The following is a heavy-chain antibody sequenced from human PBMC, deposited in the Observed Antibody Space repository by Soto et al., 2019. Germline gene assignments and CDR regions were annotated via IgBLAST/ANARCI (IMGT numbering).Heavy chain of an antibody. CDR1: GYTFTNYY. CDR3: ARVATYWFDP. CDR2: INPSGGST. V-gene: IGHV1-46*01. J-gene: IGHJ5*02. Sequence: QVQLVQSGAEVKKPGASVKVSCKASGYTFTNYYMHWVRQAPGQGLEWMGKINPSGGSTSYAQKFQGSITMTRDTSTGTVYMELSSLRSEDTAVYYCARVATYWFDPWGQGTLVTVSS.